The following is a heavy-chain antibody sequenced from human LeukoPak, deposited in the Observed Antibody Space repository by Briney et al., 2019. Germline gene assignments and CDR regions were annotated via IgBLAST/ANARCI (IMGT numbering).Heavy chain of an antibody. J-gene: IGHJ3*02. CDR2: INPNGGST. CDR1: GYTFTSYD. Sequence: ASVKVSCKASGYTFTSYDIHWVRHAPGQGLEWTGVINPNGGSTTYAQRFQGRVTMTRDTSTGTVYMELSSLRSEDTAIYYCARDQGGSWDAFDIWGQGTLVTVSS. CDR3: ARDQGGSWDAFDI. V-gene: IGHV1-46*01. D-gene: IGHD6-13*01.